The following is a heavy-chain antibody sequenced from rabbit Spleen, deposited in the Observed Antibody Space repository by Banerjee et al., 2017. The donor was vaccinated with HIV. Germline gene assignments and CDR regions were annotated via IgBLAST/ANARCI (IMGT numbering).Heavy chain of an antibody. CDR3: ARDTGTSFSTYGMDL. CDR2: INTYTGKS. J-gene: IGHJ6*01. D-gene: IGHD7-1*01. Sequence: QEQLVESGGGLVQPGGSLKLSCKASGFDFSSSDYMCWVRQAPGKGLEWIACINTYTGKSVYASWATGRFTVSRTSSTTVTLQMTSLTAADTAIYFCARDTGTSFSTYGMDLWGQGTLVTVS. CDR1: GFDFSSSDY. V-gene: IGHV1S45*01.